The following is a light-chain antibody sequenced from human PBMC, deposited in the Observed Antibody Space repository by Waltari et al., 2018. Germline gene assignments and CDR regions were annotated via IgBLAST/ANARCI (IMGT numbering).Light chain of an antibody. CDR3: CSYAGSSTFVV. J-gene: IGLJ2*01. CDR1: SSDVGSYNL. Sequence: QSALTQPASVSGSPGQSITISCTGTSSDVGSYNLVSWYQQLPGKAPKLMLYEVSKRPSGVSNRFSGSKSGNTASLTISGLQAEDEADYYCCSYAGSSTFVVFGGGTKLTVL. CDR2: EVS. V-gene: IGLV2-23*02.